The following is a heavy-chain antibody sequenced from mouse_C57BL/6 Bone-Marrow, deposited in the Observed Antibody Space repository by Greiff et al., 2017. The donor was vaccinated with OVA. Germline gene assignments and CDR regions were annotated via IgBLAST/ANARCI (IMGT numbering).Heavy chain of an antibody. Sequence: QVQLQQSGAELMKPGASVKLSCKATGYTFTGYWMAWVKQRPGQSLEWVGEICPGGGCTYYTDKVKGKATFSADTSYNTAYMQLSSLTTEDSAIYYGAREVVSHFAYWGQGTTVTVSA. CDR1: GYTFTGYW. D-gene: IGHD6-2*01. CDR3: AREVVSHFAY. V-gene: IGHV1-9*01. CDR2: ICPGGGCT. J-gene: IGHJ3*01.